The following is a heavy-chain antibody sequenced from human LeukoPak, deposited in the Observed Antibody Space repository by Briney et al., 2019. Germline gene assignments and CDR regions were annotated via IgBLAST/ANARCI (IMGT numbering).Heavy chain of an antibody. CDR2: ITSSGDTR. V-gene: IGHV3-11*04. CDR3: ARDPLVAVYPDMAV. D-gene: IGHD2-8*01. J-gene: IGHJ6*03. Sequence: GGSLRLSCAASGFTFRDYYMNWIRQAPGKGLEWVSYITSSGDTRYYADSVKGRFTVSRDNAKNSLYLQMSGLRAEDTAVYYCARDPLVAVYPDMAVGGKGTTVTASS. CDR1: GFTFRDYY.